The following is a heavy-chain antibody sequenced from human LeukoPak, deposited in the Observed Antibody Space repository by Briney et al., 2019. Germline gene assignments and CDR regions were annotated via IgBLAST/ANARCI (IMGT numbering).Heavy chain of an antibody. CDR1: GITFSNYA. V-gene: IGHV3-23*01. Sequence: GGSLRLSCAASGITFSNYAMTWVRQAPGKGLEWVSSISGTGGSTNYADSVKGRFTISRDNSKNTLYLHMTSLRAEDTAVYYCAKEQSSSGFFDYWGQGTLVTVSS. CDR3: AKEQSSSGFFDY. D-gene: IGHD6-6*01. J-gene: IGHJ4*02. CDR2: ISGTGGST.